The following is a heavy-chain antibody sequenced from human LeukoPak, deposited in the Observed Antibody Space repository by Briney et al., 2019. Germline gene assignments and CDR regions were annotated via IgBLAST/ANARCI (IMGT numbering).Heavy chain of an antibody. D-gene: IGHD6-19*01. J-gene: IGHJ4*02. CDR3: ARTLAVAKIFDY. CDR2: IYYSGST. V-gene: IGHV4-59*08. Sequence: SETLSLTCTVSGGSISSYYWSWIRQPPGKGLEWIGYIYYSGSTNYNPSLKSRVTISVDTSKNQFSLKLSSVTAADTAVYFCARTLAVAKIFDYWGQGALVIVSS. CDR1: GGSISSYY.